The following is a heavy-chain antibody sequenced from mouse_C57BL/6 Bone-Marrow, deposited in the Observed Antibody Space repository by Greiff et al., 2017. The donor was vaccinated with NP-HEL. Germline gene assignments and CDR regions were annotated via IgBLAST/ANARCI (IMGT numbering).Heavy chain of an antibody. Sequence: SGPELVKPGASVKMSCKASGYTFTDYNMHWVKQSHGKSLEWIGYINPNNGGTSYNQKFKGKATLTVNKSSSTAYMELRSLTSEDSAVYYCARCYDDLYYYAMDYWGQGTSVTVSS. CDR1: GYTFTDYN. CDR3: ARCYDDLYYYAMDY. D-gene: IGHD2-12*01. V-gene: IGHV1-22*01. CDR2: INPNNGGT. J-gene: IGHJ4*01.